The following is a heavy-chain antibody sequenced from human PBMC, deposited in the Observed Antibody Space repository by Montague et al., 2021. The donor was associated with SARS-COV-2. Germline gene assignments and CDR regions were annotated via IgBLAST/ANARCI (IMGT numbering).Heavy chain of an antibody. Sequence: SETLSLTCTVSGGSISSSSYYWGWIRQPPGKGLEWIGSIYYSGSTYYNPSPKSRVTISVDTSKNQFSLKLSSVTAADTAVYYCARHPLRMITFGGVMGFDSWGQGTLVTVSS. J-gene: IGHJ4*02. D-gene: IGHD3-16*01. V-gene: IGHV4-39*01. CDR3: ARHPLRMITFGGVMGFDS. CDR1: GGSISSSSYY. CDR2: IYYSGST.